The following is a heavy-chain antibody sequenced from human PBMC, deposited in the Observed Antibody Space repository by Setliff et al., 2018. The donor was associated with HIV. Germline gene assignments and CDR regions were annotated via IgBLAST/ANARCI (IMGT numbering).Heavy chain of an antibody. CDR1: GGSLSGYY. D-gene: IGHD3-22*01. J-gene: IGHJ4*02. Sequence: SETLSLTCAVYGGSLSGYYWSWIRQPPGKGLEWFGEINHSGSTNYNPSLKSRVTISVDTSKNQFSLKLSSATAADTAVYYCAISRLHYYDSSGYYPSYFDYWGQGTLVTVSS. CDR2: INHSGST. CDR3: AISRLHYYDSSGYYPSYFDY. V-gene: IGHV4-34*01.